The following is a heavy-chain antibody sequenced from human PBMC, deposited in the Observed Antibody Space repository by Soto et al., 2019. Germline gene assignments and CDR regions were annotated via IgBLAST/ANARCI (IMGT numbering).Heavy chain of an antibody. J-gene: IGHJ3*02. CDR1: GGSISSGDYY. CDR3: ARGYTYYYDSSGYYLPDAFDI. D-gene: IGHD3-22*01. V-gene: IGHV4-30-4*01. Sequence: QVQLQESGPGLVKPSQTLSLTCTVSGGSISSGDYYWSWIRQPPGKGLEWIGYIYYSGSTYYNPSLKSRVTISVDTSKNQFSLKLSSVTAADTAVYYCARGYTYYYDSSGYYLPDAFDIWGQGTMVTVSS. CDR2: IYYSGST.